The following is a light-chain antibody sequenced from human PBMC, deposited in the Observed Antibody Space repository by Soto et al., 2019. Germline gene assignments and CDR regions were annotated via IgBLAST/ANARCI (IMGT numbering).Light chain of an antibody. CDR2: DVS. CDR1: QSVSTY. V-gene: IGKV3-11*01. CDR3: QQRRSSLT. J-gene: IGKJ4*01. Sequence: IVLTQSPATLSLSPGEIATLSCRASQSVSTYLAWYRQKSGQAPRLLIYDVSKRATGIPPRFSGSGAGTDFTLTISSLEPEDSATYYCQQRRSSLTFGGGTKVDIK.